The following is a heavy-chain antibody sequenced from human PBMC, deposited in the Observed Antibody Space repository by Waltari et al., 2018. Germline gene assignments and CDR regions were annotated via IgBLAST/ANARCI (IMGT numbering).Heavy chain of an antibody. Sequence: QVQLVQSGAEVKTPGASVKVACKASGYTFTGYYMHWVRQAPGQGLEWMGWINPNSGGTNYAQKFQGRVTMTRDTSISTAYMELSRLRSDDTAVYYCARDYVAAAGTWFDYWGQGTLVTVSS. CDR1: GYTFTGYY. J-gene: IGHJ4*02. CDR3: ARDYVAAAGTWFDY. D-gene: IGHD6-13*01. V-gene: IGHV1-2*02. CDR2: INPNSGGT.